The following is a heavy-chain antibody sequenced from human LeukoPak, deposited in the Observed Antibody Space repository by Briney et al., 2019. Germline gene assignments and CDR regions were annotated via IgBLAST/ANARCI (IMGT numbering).Heavy chain of an antibody. V-gene: IGHV3-7*01. Sequence: PGGSLRLSCAASGFSFRFSFSTSYMCWVRQAPGKGLEWLAIMSGDGTKTRYADSVRGRFTISRDNAKNSLYLQMNSLRAEDTAVYYCARDNPKWELLAFDYWGQGTLVTVSS. J-gene: IGHJ4*02. CDR2: MSGDGTKT. CDR1: GFSFRFSFSTSY. CDR3: ARDNPKWELLAFDY. D-gene: IGHD1-26*01.